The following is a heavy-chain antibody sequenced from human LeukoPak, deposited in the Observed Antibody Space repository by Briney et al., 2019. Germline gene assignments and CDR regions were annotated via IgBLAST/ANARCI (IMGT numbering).Heavy chain of an antibody. Sequence: ASVKVSCKASGYTFTSFDMNWVRQATGQGLECMGWMNPNSGNTGYAQKFQGRVTMTRNTSISTAYMELSSLRSEDTAVYYCARGLRYCSGGRCYFSPPYYYYMDVWGKGTTVTISS. CDR3: ARGLRYCSGGRCYFSPPYYYYMDV. CDR2: MNPNSGNT. D-gene: IGHD2-15*01. V-gene: IGHV1-8*01. CDR1: GYTFTSFD. J-gene: IGHJ6*03.